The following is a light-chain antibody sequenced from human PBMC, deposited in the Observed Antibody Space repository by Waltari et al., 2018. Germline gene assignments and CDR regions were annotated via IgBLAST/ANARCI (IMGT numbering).Light chain of an antibody. J-gene: IGKJ3*01. CDR1: HNILYSAKNKSN. CDR3: QQYSDTPT. V-gene: IGKV4-1*01. CDR2: SAS. Sequence: IDLTQPPDSLEVSLGERATNTCRSSHNILYSAKNKSNLAWYQQKPRQPPKLLIYSASIRYYGVPDRFRGSGSGRDFTLTITSLQAEDVAMYYCQQYSDTPTFGPGTRVDIK.